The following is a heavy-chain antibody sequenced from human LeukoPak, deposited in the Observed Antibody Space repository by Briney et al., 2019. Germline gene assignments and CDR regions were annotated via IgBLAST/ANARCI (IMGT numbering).Heavy chain of an antibody. V-gene: IGHV3-23*01. Sequence: PGGSLRLSCAASGFTFSSYAMNWVRQAPGKGLEWGSAISGSGGSTYYADSVKGRFTISRDNSKNTLYLQMNSLRAEDTAVYYCARGFGAGGSYDYWGQGTLVTVSS. CDR1: GFTFSSYA. D-gene: IGHD1-26*01. J-gene: IGHJ4*02. CDR2: ISGSGGST. CDR3: ARGFGAGGSYDY.